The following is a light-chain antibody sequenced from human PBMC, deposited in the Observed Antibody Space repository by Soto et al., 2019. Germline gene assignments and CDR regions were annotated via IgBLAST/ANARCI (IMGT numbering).Light chain of an antibody. CDR3: QQSYNTPYT. J-gene: IGKJ2*01. Sequence: DIQMTQSPSSLSASVGDRVTITCRASQSISSYLNWYQQKPGKAPKVLIYAASSLQSGVPARCSGSGSGTDFPLTISSLQPEDFATYYCQQSYNTPYTFGQGTKLEIK. CDR2: AAS. V-gene: IGKV1-39*01. CDR1: QSISSY.